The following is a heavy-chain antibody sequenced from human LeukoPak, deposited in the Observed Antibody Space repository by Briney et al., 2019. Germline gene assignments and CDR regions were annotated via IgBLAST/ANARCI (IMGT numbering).Heavy chain of an antibody. CDR1: GFTFSSYS. CDR3: ARGGYSSGWIFDY. V-gene: IGHV3-21*01. Sequence: GGSLRLSCAASGFTFSSYSMNWVRQAPGKGLEWVSSIGSSSSYIYYADSVKGRFTISRDNAKNSLYLQMNSLRAEDTAVYYCARGGYSSGWIFDYWGQGTLVTVSS. CDR2: IGSSSSYI. J-gene: IGHJ4*02. D-gene: IGHD6-19*01.